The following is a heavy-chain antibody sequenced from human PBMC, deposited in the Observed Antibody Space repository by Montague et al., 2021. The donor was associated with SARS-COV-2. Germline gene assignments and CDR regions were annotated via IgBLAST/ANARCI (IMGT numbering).Heavy chain of an antibody. Sequence: SETLSLTCAVSGGSIRSSDWWSWVRQPPGKGLEWIGEIFLPGGTXXNPSLTSRVTISVDKPKNQFSLELASVTAAATAVYYCARNNGFRQDYWGQGTLVTVSS. J-gene: IGHJ4*02. CDR1: GGSIRSSDW. CDR2: IFLPGGT. V-gene: IGHV4-4*02. CDR3: ARNNGFRQDY. D-gene: IGHD5-12*01.